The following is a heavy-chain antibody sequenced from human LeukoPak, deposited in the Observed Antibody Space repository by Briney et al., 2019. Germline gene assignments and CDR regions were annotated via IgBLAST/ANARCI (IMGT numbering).Heavy chain of an antibody. J-gene: IGHJ6*02. CDR1: GYTFTSYY. D-gene: IGHD5-18*01. CDR2: INPRGGST. CDR3: ARDTAMEIYYYYGMDV. Sequence: ASVKVSCKASGYTFTSYYMHWVRQAPGLRLEWMGIINPRGGSTSYAQKFQGRVTMTRDTSTSTVYMELSSLRSEDTAVYYCARDTAMEIYYYYGMDVWGQGTTVTVSS. V-gene: IGHV1-46*01.